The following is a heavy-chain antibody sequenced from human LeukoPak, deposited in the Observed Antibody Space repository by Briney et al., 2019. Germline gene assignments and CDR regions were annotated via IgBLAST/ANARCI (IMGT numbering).Heavy chain of an antibody. CDR1: GFSFSNYW. V-gene: IGHV3-7*01. Sequence: GGSLRLSCAASGFSFSNYWMKWVRQDPGKGLEWVANINEDGSEKYYVDSVRGRFTISRDDAKNSLYLQMNSLRTEDTAIYYCARGGVRRGYYDYWGQGTLVTVSS. D-gene: IGHD1-14*01. J-gene: IGHJ4*02. CDR3: ARGGVRRGYYDY. CDR2: INEDGSEK.